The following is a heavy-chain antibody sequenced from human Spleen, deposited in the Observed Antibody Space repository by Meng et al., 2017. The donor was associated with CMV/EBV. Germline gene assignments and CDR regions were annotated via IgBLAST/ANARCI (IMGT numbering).Heavy chain of an antibody. V-gene: IGHV1-46*01. J-gene: IGHJ6*02. Sequence: ASVKVSCKASGYSFTTYYIHWVQQAPGQGLEWMGIMNPGSGGSNYAQKFQGRVTMTSDTSTSTVYMELSSLRSEDTAVYYCARDNARYCSTTSCHTSFGMDVWGQGTTVTVSS. CDR3: ARDNARYCSTTSCHTSFGMDV. D-gene: IGHD2-2*01. CDR1: GYSFTTYY. CDR2: MNPGSGGS.